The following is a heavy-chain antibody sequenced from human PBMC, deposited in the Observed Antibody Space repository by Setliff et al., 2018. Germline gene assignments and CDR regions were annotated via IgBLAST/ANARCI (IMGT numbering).Heavy chain of an antibody. CDR3: ARVWFGNMDV. CDR1: AFIFSSYW. Sequence: PGGSLRLSCEASAFIFSSYWMTWVRQAPGKGLEWVATMNEDGRVIHYVDSVKGRFTISRDNARNSLYLQMNSLRAEDTAVYYCARVWFGNMDVWGKGTTVTVSS. D-gene: IGHD3-10*01. J-gene: IGHJ6*03. CDR2: MNEDGRVI. V-gene: IGHV3-7*03.